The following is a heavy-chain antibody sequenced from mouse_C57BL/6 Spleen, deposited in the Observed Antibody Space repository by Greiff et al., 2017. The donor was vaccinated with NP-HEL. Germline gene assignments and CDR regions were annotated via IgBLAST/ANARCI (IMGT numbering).Heavy chain of an antibody. D-gene: IGHD2-5*01. Sequence: DVKLQESGPELVKPGASVKISCKASGYSFTGYYMNWVKQSPEKSLEWIGEINPSTGGTTYNQKFKAKATLTVDKSSSTAYMQLKSLTSEDSAVYYCARYSNYGGYAMDYWGQGTSVTVSS. V-gene: IGHV1-42*01. CDR1: GYSFTGYY. J-gene: IGHJ4*01. CDR2: INPSTGGT. CDR3: ARYSNYGGYAMDY.